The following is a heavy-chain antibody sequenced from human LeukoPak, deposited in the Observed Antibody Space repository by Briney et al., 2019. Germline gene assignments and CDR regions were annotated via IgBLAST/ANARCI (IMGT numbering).Heavy chain of an antibody. CDR2: ISSSGSTI. CDR1: GFTFSSYE. Sequence: QTGGSLRLSCAASGFTFSSYEMSWVRQAPGKGLEWVSYISSSGSTIYYADSVKGRFTISRDNAKNSLYLQMSSLRAEDTAVYYCAELGITMIGGVWGKGTTVTIP. CDR3: AELGITMIGGV. V-gene: IGHV3-48*03. J-gene: IGHJ6*03. D-gene: IGHD3-10*02.